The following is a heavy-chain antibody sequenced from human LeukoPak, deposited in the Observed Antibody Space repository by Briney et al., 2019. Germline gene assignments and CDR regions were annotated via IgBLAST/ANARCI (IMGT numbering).Heavy chain of an antibody. CDR2: INHSGST. CDR3: ARVGYYYGSGSYYFDY. CDR1: GGSFSGYY. Sequence: SETLSLTCAVYGGSFSGYYWSWIRQPPGKGLEWIGEINHSGSTNYNPSLKSRVTISVDTSKNQFSLKLSSVTAAETAVYYCARVGYYYGSGSYYFDYWGQGTLVTVSS. J-gene: IGHJ4*02. V-gene: IGHV4-34*01. D-gene: IGHD3-10*01.